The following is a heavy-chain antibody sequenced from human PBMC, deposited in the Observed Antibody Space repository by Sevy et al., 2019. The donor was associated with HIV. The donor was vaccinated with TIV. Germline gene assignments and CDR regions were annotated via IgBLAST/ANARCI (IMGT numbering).Heavy chain of an antibody. Sequence: ASVKVSCKASGYTFTAYYVHWVRQAPGQGLEWMARINPNSGGTNYAQKFQGRVTMTRDTSISTAYMELSGLRYDDTAVYHCARAYYYDSSAYYFDHWGQGTLVTVSS. CDR2: INPNSGGT. V-gene: IGHV1-2*06. CDR3: ARAYYYDSSAYYFDH. CDR1: GYTFTAYY. J-gene: IGHJ4*02. D-gene: IGHD3-22*01.